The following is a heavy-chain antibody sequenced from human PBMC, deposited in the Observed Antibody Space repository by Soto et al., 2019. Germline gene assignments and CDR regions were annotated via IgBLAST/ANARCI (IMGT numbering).Heavy chain of an antibody. Sequence: SETLSLTCTVSGGSISSSSYYWGWIRQPPGKGLEWIGSIYYSGSTYYNPSLKSRVTISVDTSKNQFSLKLSSVTAADTAVYYCARHWASGSYYNFPYFDYWGQGTLVTVSS. J-gene: IGHJ4*02. CDR3: ARHWASGSYYNFPYFDY. CDR1: GGSISSSSYY. CDR2: IYYSGST. D-gene: IGHD1-26*01. V-gene: IGHV4-39*01.